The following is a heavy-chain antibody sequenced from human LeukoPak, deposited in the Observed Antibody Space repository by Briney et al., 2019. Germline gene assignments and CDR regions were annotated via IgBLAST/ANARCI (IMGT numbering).Heavy chain of an antibody. V-gene: IGHV3-48*01. J-gene: IGHJ4*02. CDR1: GFTFSSYS. D-gene: IGHD3-9*01. CDR3: AGDRTLLRYFDWSHFDY. Sequence: PGGSLRLSCAASGFTFSSYSMNWVRQAPGKGLEWVSYISSSSSTIYYADSVKGRFTISRDNAKNSLYLQMNSLRAEDTAVYYCAGDRTLLRYFDWSHFDYWGQGTLVTVSS. CDR2: ISSSSSTI.